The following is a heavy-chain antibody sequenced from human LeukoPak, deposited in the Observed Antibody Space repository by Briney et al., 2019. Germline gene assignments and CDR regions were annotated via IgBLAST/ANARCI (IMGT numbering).Heavy chain of an antibody. D-gene: IGHD5-12*01. CDR3: ASSGYEGGFDY. Sequence: SQTLSLTCTVSGGSISSGSYYWSWIRQPAGKGLEWIGRIYTSGSTNYNPSLKSRVTISVDTSKNQFSLKLSSVTAADTAVYYCASSGYEGGFDYWGQGTLVTVSS. CDR2: IYTSGST. V-gene: IGHV4-61*02. J-gene: IGHJ4*02. CDR1: GGSISSGSYY.